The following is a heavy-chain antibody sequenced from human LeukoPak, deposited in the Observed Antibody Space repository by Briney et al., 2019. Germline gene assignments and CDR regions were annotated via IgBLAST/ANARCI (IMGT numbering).Heavy chain of an antibody. CDR3: ARDYGDYSGVFDY. CDR2: IYYSGST. CDR1: GGPISSYY. D-gene: IGHD4-17*01. V-gene: IGHV4-59*01. Sequence: SETLSLTCTVSGGPISSYYWSWIRQPPGKGLEWIGYIYYSGSTNYNPSLKSRVTISVDTSKNQFSLKLSSVTAADTAVYYCARDYGDYSGVFDYWGQGTLVTVSS. J-gene: IGHJ4*02.